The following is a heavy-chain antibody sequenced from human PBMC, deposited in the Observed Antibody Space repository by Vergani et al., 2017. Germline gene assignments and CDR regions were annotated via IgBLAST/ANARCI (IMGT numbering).Heavy chain of an antibody. CDR3: ARDFTNGYSSGWYAGYYYYGMDA. J-gene: IGHJ6*02. Sequence: QVQLVQSGAEVKKPGASVTVSCKASGYTFTSYGISWVRQAPGQGLEWMGWISAYNGNTNYAQKLQGRVTMTTDTSTSTAYMELRSLRADDTAVYYCARDFTNGYSSGWYAGYYYYGMDAWGQGTTVTVSS. V-gene: IGHV1-18*04. D-gene: IGHD6-19*01. CDR1: GYTFTSYG. CDR2: ISAYNGNT.